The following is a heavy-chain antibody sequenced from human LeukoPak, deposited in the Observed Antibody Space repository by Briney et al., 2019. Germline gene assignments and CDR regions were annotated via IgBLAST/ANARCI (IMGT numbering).Heavy chain of an antibody. V-gene: IGHV3-48*01. CDR2: ISSSSSTI. CDR1: GFTFSSYS. Sequence: GGSLRLSCAASGFTFSSYSMDWLRQAPGKGLEWVSYISSSSSTIYYADSVKGRFTISRDNAKNSLYLQMNSLRVEDTAVYYCARGVEMVTINYFDYWGQGTLVTVSS. D-gene: IGHD5-24*01. CDR3: ARGVEMVTINYFDY. J-gene: IGHJ4*02.